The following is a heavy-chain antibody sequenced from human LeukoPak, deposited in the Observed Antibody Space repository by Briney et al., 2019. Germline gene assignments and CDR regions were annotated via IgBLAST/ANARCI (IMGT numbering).Heavy chain of an antibody. CDR2: IKQDGSEK. CDR1: GLTFSSYW. J-gene: IGHJ5*02. V-gene: IGHV3-7*01. Sequence: GGSLRLSCAASGLTFSSYWMTWVRQAPGKGLEWVANIKQDGSEKYYVDSVKGRFTISRDNAKNSLYLQMNSLRVEDTAVYYCASWGPAAYCSNGSCSWGQGTLVTVSS. D-gene: IGHD2-15*01. CDR3: ASWGPAAYCSNGSCS.